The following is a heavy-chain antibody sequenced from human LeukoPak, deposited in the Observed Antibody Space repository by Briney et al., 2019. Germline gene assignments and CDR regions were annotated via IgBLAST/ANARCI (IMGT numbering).Heavy chain of an antibody. V-gene: IGHV3-7*01. D-gene: IGHD2-8*01. CDR3: ARADRLYPPPIDY. CDR1: GFTFSSYW. CDR2: IKQDGSEK. Sequence: PGGSLRLSCAASGFTFSSYWMSWVRQAPGKGLEWVANIKQDGSEKYYVDSVKGRFTISRDNAKNSLYLQMNSLRAEDTAVYYCARADRLYPPPIDYWGQGTLVTVSS. J-gene: IGHJ4*02.